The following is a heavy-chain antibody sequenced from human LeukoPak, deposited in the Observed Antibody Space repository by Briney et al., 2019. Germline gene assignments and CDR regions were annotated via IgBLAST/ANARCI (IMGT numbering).Heavy chain of an antibody. CDR2: IIPSGHTT. V-gene: IGHV3-23*01. CDR3: ARAPVTSCRGAYCYPFDY. D-gene: IGHD2-21*01. J-gene: IGHJ4*02. Sequence: GGSLRLSCAASGFTFSSHGMNWVRQAPGKGLEWVSGIIPSGHTTYYADSVRGRFTISRDNSKNTLYLQMNSLRAEDAAVYYCARAPVTSCRGAYCYPFDYWGQGTLVTVSS. CDR1: GFTFSSHG.